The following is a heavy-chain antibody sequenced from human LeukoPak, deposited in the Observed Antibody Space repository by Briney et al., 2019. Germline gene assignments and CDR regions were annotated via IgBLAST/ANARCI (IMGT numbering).Heavy chain of an antibody. CDR2: IYHSGNT. D-gene: IGHD1-14*01. CDR1: GGTISSYY. V-gene: IGHV4-59*01. J-gene: IGHJ4*02. Sequence: SETLSLTCTVSGGTISSYYGSWLRQPPGKGLEWIGYIYHSGNTNYNPSLKSRVTIAVDTSKNQFSLGLGAETAADYSMYDCARETPESLFEYWGQVIQVTVSS. CDR3: ARETPESLFEY.